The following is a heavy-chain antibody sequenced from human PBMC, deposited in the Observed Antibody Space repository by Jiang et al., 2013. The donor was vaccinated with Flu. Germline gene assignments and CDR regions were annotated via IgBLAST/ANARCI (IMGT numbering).Heavy chain of an antibody. D-gene: IGHD3-10*01. CDR1: GGSISSYY. CDR2: IYTSGST. CDR3: ARSGYYYGSGSYYNEDGMDV. Sequence: PGLVKPSETLSLTCTVSGGSISSYYWSWIRQPAGKGLEWIGRIYTSGSTNYNPSLKSRVTMSVDTSKNQFSLKLSSVTAADTAVYYCARSGYYYGSGSYYNEDGMDVWGQGTTVTVSS. J-gene: IGHJ6*02. V-gene: IGHV4-4*07.